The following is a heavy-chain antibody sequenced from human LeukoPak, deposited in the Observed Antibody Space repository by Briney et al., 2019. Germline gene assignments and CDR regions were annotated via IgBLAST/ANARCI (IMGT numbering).Heavy chain of an antibody. V-gene: IGHV4-30-4*01. CDR3: ARLIREDRITMMRFDP. D-gene: IGHD3-22*01. Sequence: SETLSLTCTVSGGSISSGDYYWSWIRQPPGKGLEWIGYIYYSGSTYYNPSLKSRVTISVDTSKNQFSLKLSSVTAADTAVYYCARLIREDRITMMRFDPWGQGTLVTVSS. CDR1: GGSISSGDYY. J-gene: IGHJ5*02. CDR2: IYYSGST.